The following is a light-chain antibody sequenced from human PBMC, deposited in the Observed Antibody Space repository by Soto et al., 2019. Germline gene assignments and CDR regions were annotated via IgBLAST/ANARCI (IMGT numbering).Light chain of an antibody. V-gene: IGKV3-15*01. J-gene: IGKJ1*01. CDR1: QSVSIN. Sequence: EIVLTPSPATLSVSPGETATLSCRASQSVSINVAWYQQTPGQSPRLLISGASTRATGIPASFSGSGSGTEFTLTISSLQSEDFAIYFCQQYYNWPRTFGQGTKVDIK. CDR2: GAS. CDR3: QQYYNWPRT.